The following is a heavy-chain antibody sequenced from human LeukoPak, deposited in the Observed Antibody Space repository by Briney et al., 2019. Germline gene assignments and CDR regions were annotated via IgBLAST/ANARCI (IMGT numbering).Heavy chain of an antibody. V-gene: IGHV3-23*01. Sequence: GGSLRLSCAASGFTFSSYAMSWVRQAPGKGLEWVSVISGSGGSTYYADSVKGRFTISRDNSKNTLSLQMNSLRAEDTAVYYCARDRWRSGGSGGGDYWGQGTLVTVSS. CDR3: ARDRWRSGGSGGGDY. CDR1: GFTFSSYA. J-gene: IGHJ4*02. D-gene: IGHD2-15*01. CDR2: ISGSGGST.